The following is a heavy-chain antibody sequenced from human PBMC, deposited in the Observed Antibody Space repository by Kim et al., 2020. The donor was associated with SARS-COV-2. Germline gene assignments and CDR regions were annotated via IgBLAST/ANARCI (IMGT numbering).Heavy chain of an antibody. CDR3: AHRATVTTGVNWFDP. V-gene: IGHV2-5*02. D-gene: IGHD4-17*01. Sequence: SGPKLVNPTQTLTLTCTFSGFSLSTSGVGVVWIRQPPGKALEWLAVIYWDDDKRYSPSLKSRLTITKDTSKNQVVLTMTNMDPVDTATYYCAHRATVTTGVNWFDPWGQGTLVTVSS. CDR1: GFSLSTSGVG. J-gene: IGHJ5*02. CDR2: IYWDDDK.